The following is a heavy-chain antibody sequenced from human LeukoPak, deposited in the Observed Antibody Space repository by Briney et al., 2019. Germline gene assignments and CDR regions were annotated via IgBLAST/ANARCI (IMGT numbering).Heavy chain of an antibody. J-gene: IGHJ4*02. CDR1: GLTFSNAW. CDR2: IKAKAHGGRI. Sequence: KSGGSLRLSCAASGLTFSNAWMSWVRQAPGKGLEWVGRIKAKAHGGRIEYAAPVKGRFTISRDDSKNTLYLQMNSLKTEDTAVYYCTTDGVGVEGATYDNWGQGTLVSVSS. D-gene: IGHD1-26*01. V-gene: IGHV3-15*01. CDR3: TTDGVGVEGATYDN.